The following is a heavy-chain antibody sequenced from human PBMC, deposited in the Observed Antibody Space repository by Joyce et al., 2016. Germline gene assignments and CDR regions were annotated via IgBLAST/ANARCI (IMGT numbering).Heavy chain of an antibody. CDR3: ARAPTPPGWFDP. D-gene: IGHD1-14*01. CDR1: GYSISSGYY. V-gene: IGHV4-38-2*01. Sequence: QAQLQESGPGLVKPSETLSLTCAVSGYSISSGYYWGWIRQPPGKGLAWIGSIYHSGSTYYNPSLKSRVTISVDTSKNHFSLNLNSVTAADTAVYYCARAPTPPGWFDPWGQGALVTVSS. J-gene: IGHJ5*02. CDR2: IYHSGST.